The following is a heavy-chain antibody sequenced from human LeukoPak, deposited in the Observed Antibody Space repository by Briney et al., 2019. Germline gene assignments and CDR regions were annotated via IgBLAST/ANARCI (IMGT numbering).Heavy chain of an antibody. CDR3: ASHVPGYSYGYNWFDP. CDR1: GFTFSSYA. J-gene: IGHJ5*02. CDR2: ISGSGGST. D-gene: IGHD5-18*01. V-gene: IGHV3-23*01. Sequence: GGSLRLSCAASGFTFSSYAMSWVRQAPGKGLEWVSAISGSGGSTYYADSVKGRFTISRDNSKNTLYLQMNSLRAEDTAVYYCASHVPGYSYGYNWFDPWGQGTLVTVSS.